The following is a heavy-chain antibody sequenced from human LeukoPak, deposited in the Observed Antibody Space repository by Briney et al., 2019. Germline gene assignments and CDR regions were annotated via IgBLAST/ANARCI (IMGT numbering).Heavy chain of an antibody. CDR1: GYTFTGYY. J-gene: IGHJ3*02. V-gene: IGHV1-2*02. CDR3: ARDVGATTPAPSFDI. Sequence: ASVTVSCKASGYTFTGYYMHWVRQAPGQGLEWMGWINPNSGGTNYAQKFQGRVTMTRDTSTSKAYMELSRLRSDDTAVYYCARDVGATTPAPSFDIWGQGTMVTVSS. CDR2: INPNSGGT. D-gene: IGHD1-26*01.